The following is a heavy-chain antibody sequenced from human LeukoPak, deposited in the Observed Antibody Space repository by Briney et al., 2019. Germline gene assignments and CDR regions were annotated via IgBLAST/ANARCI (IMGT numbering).Heavy chain of an antibody. V-gene: IGHV5-51*01. Sequence: GESLKISCKGSGYSFTSYWIGWVRQMPGKGLEWMGIIYPGDSDTRYSPSFQGQVTISADKSISTAYLQWSSLKASDTAMYYCARIRFRDYYDSSGYLGYWGQGTLVTVSS. J-gene: IGHJ4*02. D-gene: IGHD3-22*01. CDR3: ARIRFRDYYDSSGYLGY. CDR1: GYSFTSYW. CDR2: IYPGDSDT.